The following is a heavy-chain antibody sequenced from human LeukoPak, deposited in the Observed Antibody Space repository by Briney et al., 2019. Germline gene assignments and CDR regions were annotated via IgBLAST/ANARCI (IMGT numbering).Heavy chain of an antibody. V-gene: IGHV4-38-2*02. CDR1: GYSISSGYY. J-gene: IGHJ6*03. D-gene: IGHD3-10*01. CDR3: ARTDYYGSGSYYIMGYYYYYMDV. CDR2: IYHSGST. Sequence: PSETLSLTCTVSGYSISSGYYWGWIRQPPGKGLEWIGSIYHSGSTYYNPSLKSRVTISVDTSKNQFSLKLSSVTAADTAVYYCARTDYYGSGSYYIMGYYYYYMDVWGKGTTVTVSS.